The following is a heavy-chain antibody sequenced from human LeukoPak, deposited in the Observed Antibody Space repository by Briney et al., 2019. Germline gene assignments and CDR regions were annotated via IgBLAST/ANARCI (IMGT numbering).Heavy chain of an antibody. J-gene: IGHJ4*02. CDR3: ARDRYGDGFAHLDY. Sequence: ASVKVSCKASVYTFTRYYMHWVRQAPGQPREGMGIINPSGCSARYAQKFQGRVAITWDTSITTAYMDLSRLTSDDTAVYYCARDRYGDGFAHLDYWGQGALVTVSS. CDR2: INPSGCSA. D-gene: IGHD5-24*01. CDR1: VYTFTRYY. V-gene: IGHV1-46*01.